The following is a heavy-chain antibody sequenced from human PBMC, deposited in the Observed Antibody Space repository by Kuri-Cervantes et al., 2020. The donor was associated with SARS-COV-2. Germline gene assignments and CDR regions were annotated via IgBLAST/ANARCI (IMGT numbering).Heavy chain of an antibody. J-gene: IGHJ4*02. V-gene: IGHV3-23*01. CDR3: AKDGSTSGSYAY. Sequence: GESLKISCSASGFTFSSYVMSWVRQAPGKGLEWVSTISEDSRTIHYADSVKGRFTISRDNSKNTLYLQMNSLRAEDTAVYYCAKDGSTSGSYAYWGQGTLVTVSS. D-gene: IGHD1-26*01. CDR1: GFTFSSYV. CDR2: ISEDSRTI.